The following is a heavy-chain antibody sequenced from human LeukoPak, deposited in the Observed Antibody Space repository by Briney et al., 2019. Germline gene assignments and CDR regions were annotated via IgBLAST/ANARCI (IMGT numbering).Heavy chain of an antibody. J-gene: IGHJ4*02. V-gene: IGHV3-23*01. CDR2: ISGSGGST. D-gene: IGHD6-19*01. CDR3: AKTPSSLSVAGPFDY. CDR1: GFTFSSYA. Sequence: GGSLRLSCAASGFTFSSYAMSWVRQAPGKGLEWVSAISGSGGSTYYADSVKGRFTISRDNSKNTLYLQMNSPRAEDTAVYYCAKTPSSLSVAGPFDYWGQGTLVTVSS.